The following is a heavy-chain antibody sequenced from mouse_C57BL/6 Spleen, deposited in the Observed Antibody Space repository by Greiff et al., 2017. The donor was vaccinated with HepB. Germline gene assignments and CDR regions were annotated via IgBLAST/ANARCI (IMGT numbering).Heavy chain of an antibody. J-gene: IGHJ4*01. CDR2: IYPRDGST. Sequence: VQLQQSDAELVKPGASVKISCKVSGYTFTDHTIHWMKQRPEQGLEWIGYIYPRDGSTKYNEKFKGKATLTADKSSSTAYMQLNSLTSEDSAVYVCARYPIYYGNYEYAMDYWGQGTSVTVSS. D-gene: IGHD2-1*01. CDR1: GYTFTDHT. V-gene: IGHV1-78*01. CDR3: ARYPIYYGNYEYAMDY.